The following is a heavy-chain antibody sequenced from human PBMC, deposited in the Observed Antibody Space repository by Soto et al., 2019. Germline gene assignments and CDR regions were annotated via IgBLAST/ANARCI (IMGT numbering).Heavy chain of an antibody. CDR1: GFTFSRHW. CDR3: ARDTYGDYGQVRDY. D-gene: IGHD4-17*01. J-gene: IGHJ4*02. V-gene: IGHV3-7*01. CDR2: IKEDGSQK. Sequence: EVQLVESGGGLVQPGGSLRLSCAASGFTFSRHWMTWVRQAPGKGLEYVANIKEDGSQKYYVDSVKGRFTISRDNAKNSVYLQMDSLRADDTALYYCARDTYGDYGQVRDYWGQGTLVTVSS.